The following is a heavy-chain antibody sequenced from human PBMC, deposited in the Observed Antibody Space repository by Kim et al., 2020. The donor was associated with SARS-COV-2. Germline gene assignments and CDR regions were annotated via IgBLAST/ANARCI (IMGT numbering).Heavy chain of an antibody. D-gene: IGHD1-7*01. V-gene: IGHV3-74*01. J-gene: IGHJ4*02. CDR2: DGSST. Sequence: DGSSTSYGDSVKGRYTISRDKAKNTLYLQMNSLRAEDTAMYYCALTGNTAYWGQGTLVTVSS. CDR3: ALTGNTAY.